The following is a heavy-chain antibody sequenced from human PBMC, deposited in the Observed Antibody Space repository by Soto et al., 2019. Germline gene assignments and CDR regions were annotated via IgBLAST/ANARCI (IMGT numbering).Heavy chain of an antibody. J-gene: IGHJ3*02. CDR3: ARARGSYYYDSSGYYPSPDAFDI. Sequence: ASVKVSCKASGGTFSSYAISWVRQAPGQGLEWMGGIIPIFGTANYAQKFQGRVTITADESTSTAYMELSSLRSEDTAVYYCARARGSYYYDSSGYYPSPDAFDIWGQGTMVTVSS. CDR2: IIPIFGTA. CDR1: GGTFSSYA. V-gene: IGHV1-69*13. D-gene: IGHD3-22*01.